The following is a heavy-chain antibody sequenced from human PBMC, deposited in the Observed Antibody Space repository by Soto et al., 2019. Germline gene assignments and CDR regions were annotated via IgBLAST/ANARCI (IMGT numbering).Heavy chain of an antibody. J-gene: IGHJ6*02. Sequence: SVKVSCKASGGSLSNYGISWVRQAPGQGLEWMGGIIPVFGTANYAQKFQGRGTITADESTSIVYMDVTSLRSEDTAVYYCARGDATKIVVTTYYAMDVWGQGTTVTVSS. CDR2: IIPVFGTA. CDR1: GGSLSNYG. V-gene: IGHV1-69*13. CDR3: ARGDATKIVVTTYYAMDV. D-gene: IGHD3-9*01.